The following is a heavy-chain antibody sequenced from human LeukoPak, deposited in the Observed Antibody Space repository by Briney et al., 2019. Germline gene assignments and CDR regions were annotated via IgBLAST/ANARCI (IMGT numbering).Heavy chain of an antibody. V-gene: IGHV3-30*18. CDR1: GFTFSSYG. CDR3: AKDRASTLDY. D-gene: IGHD4/OR15-4a*01. Sequence: GGSLRLSCAASGFTFSSYGMHWVRQAPGKGLEWVAVISYDGSNKYYADSVKGRFTISRDNSKNTLYLQMNSLRAEDTAVYYCAKDRASTLDYWGQGTLVTASS. J-gene: IGHJ4*02. CDR2: ISYDGSNK.